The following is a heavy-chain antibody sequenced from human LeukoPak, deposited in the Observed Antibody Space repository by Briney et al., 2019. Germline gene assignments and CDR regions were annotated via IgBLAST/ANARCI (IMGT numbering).Heavy chain of an antibody. CDR2: ITNKASGGAM. J-gene: IGHJ4*02. CDR1: GFTFRSHW. Sequence: QLGGSLRLSCEGSGFTFRSHWMRWFRQAPGRGLEWVGLITNKASGGAMHYAASVRGRFTISRDDSKTIAYLHMNSLLPEDTGVYYCTRGDLNVWGLGTLVTVSS. D-gene: IGHD1-1*01. CDR3: TRGDLNV. V-gene: IGHV3-49*03.